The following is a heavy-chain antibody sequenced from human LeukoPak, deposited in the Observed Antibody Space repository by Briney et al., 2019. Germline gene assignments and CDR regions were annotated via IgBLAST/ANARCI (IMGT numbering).Heavy chain of an antibody. V-gene: IGHV3-73*01. CDR1: GFTFSGSA. Sequence: PGGSLRLSCAASGFTFSGSAMHWVRQASGKGLEWVGRIRNKADNYATLYTASVKGRFTISRDDSKNTAYLEMNSLRAEDTAVYYCASPDPDYWGQGTLVTVSS. CDR2: IRNKADNYAT. J-gene: IGHJ4*02. CDR3: ASPDPDY.